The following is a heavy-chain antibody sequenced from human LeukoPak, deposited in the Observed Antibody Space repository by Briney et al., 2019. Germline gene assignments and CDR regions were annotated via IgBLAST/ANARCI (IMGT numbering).Heavy chain of an antibody. J-gene: IGHJ4*02. V-gene: IGHV3-30*02. CDR3: AKYGSGTKKHFDY. CDR1: GFTFSNYW. Sequence: GGSLRLSCAASGFTFSNYWMSWVRQAPGKGLEWVAFIRYDGSNKYYADSVKGRFTISRDNSKNTLYLQMNSLRAEDTAVYYCAKYGSGTKKHFDYWGQGTLVTVSS. D-gene: IGHD3-10*01. CDR2: IRYDGSNK.